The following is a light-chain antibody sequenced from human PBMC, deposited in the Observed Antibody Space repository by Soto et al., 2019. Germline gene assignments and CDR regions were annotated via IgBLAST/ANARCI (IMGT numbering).Light chain of an antibody. Sequence: EIVLTQSPGTLSLSPGERATLSCRASQSVSRSYLAWYQQKPGQAPRLLIYGASSRATGIPDRFSGSGSGTDFTLTNSRLEPEDFAVYYCQRYGSSPQTVGQGTKVEIK. J-gene: IGKJ1*01. CDR2: GAS. V-gene: IGKV3-20*01. CDR3: QRYGSSPQT. CDR1: QSVSRSY.